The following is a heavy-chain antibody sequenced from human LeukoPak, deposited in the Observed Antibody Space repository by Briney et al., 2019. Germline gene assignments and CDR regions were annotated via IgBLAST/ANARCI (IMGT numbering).Heavy chain of an antibody. D-gene: IGHD3-22*01. CDR1: GGSFSGYY. Sequence: SETLSLTCAVYGGSFSGYYWSWICQPPGKGLEWIGEINHSGSTNYNPSLKSRVTISVDTSKNQFSLKLSSVTAADTAVYYCARSRRRNSGYYPSAVGYWGQGTLVTVSS. CDR2: INHSGST. CDR3: ARSRRRNSGYYPSAVGY. J-gene: IGHJ4*02. V-gene: IGHV4-34*01.